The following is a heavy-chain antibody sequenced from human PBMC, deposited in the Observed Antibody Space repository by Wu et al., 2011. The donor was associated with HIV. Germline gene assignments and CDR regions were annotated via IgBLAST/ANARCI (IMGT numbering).Heavy chain of an antibody. V-gene: IGHV1-69*08. CDR2: IFPLFDTT. D-gene: IGHD3-16*01. CDR3: ARVEAQGENYYYYKGLDV. Sequence: QVQLVQSGAEVKKPGSSVNISCRASGGTFSNCIVSWVRQSPGHGLEWMGRIFPLFDTTNYAQKFQGRVTMTADKSTATAYMELSGLRSDDTAMYYCARVEAQGENYYYYKGLDVWGQGTTV. CDR1: GGTFSNCI. J-gene: IGHJ6*02.